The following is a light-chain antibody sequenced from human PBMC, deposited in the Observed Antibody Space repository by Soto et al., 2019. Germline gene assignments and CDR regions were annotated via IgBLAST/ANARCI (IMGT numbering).Light chain of an antibody. CDR2: GAS. V-gene: IGKV3-20*01. CDR1: QSVTNSY. CDR3: QQYGTFSRT. J-gene: IGKJ1*01. Sequence: ESVLTQSPGTLSLSPGERATLSCRASQSVTNSYLAWYQQKPGQAPRLLIYGASSRATGIPDRFSGSGSGTDFTLTISRLEPEDFAVYYCQQYGTFSRTFGQGTKVDIK.